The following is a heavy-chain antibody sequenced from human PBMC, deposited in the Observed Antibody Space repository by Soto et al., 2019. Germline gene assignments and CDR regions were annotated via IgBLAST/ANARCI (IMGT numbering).Heavy chain of an antibody. V-gene: IGHV1-3*01. CDR2: INAGNGNT. D-gene: IGHD2-2*01. CDR1: GYTFTSYA. J-gene: IGHJ4*02. Sequence: ASVKVSCKASGYTFTSYAMHWVRQAPGQRLEWMGWINAGNGNTKYSQKFQGRVTITRDTSASTAYMELSSLRSEDTAVYYCAREGDIVVVPALDYWGQGTLVTVSS. CDR3: AREGDIVVVPALDY.